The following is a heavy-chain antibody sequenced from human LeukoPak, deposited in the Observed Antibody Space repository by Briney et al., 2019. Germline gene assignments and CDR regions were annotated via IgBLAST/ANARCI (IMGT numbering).Heavy chain of an antibody. V-gene: IGHV1-8*01. CDR1: GYTFTSYD. D-gene: IGHD6-25*01. CDR3: ARVIAAGWYYYYYMDV. Sequence: ASVTVSCKASGYTFTSYDINWVRQATGQGLEWMGWMNPNSGNTGYAQKFQGRVTMTRNTSISTAYMELSSLRSEDTAVYYCARVIAAGWYYYYYMDVWGKGTTVTVSS. J-gene: IGHJ6*03. CDR2: MNPNSGNT.